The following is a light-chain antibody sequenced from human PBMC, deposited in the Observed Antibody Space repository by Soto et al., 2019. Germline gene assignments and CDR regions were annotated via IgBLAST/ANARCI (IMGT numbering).Light chain of an antibody. CDR2: DVS. J-gene: IGLJ1*01. CDR3: SSFTSSSTPYYV. V-gene: IGLV2-14*01. Sequence: QSALTQPASVSGSPGQSITIPCTGTSSDVGGYNYVSWYQQHPGKAPRLMIYDVSNRPSGVSNRFSGSQSGNTASLTISGLQAEDEADYYCSSFTSSSTPYYVFGAGTKLTVL. CDR1: SSDVGGYNY.